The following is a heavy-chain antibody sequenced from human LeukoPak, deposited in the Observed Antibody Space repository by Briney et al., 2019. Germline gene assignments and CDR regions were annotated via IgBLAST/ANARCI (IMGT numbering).Heavy chain of an antibody. CDR2: ISGSGGST. CDR1: GFTFSSYA. J-gene: IGHJ4*02. V-gene: IGHV3-23*01. CDR3: ARPRYSGSYYLRY. Sequence: GGSLRLSCAASGFTFSSYAMSWVRQAPGKGLEWVSVISGSGGSTYYADSVKGRFTISRDNAKNTLYLQMNSLRAEDTAVYYCARPRYSGSYYLRYWGQGTLVTVSS. D-gene: IGHD1-26*01.